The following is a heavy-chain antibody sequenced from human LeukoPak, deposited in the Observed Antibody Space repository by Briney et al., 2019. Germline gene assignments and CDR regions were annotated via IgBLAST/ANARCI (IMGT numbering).Heavy chain of an antibody. V-gene: IGHV4-34*01. CDR1: GGSFSGYY. CDR2: INHSGST. Sequence: PSETLSLTCAVYGGSFSGYYWSWIRQPPGKGLEWIGEINHSGSTNYNPSLKSRVTISVDTSKNQFSLKLSSVTAADTAVYYCARGRRGDLAAAGRSFDYWGQGTLVTVSS. J-gene: IGHJ4*02. D-gene: IGHD6-13*01. CDR3: ARGRRGDLAAAGRSFDY.